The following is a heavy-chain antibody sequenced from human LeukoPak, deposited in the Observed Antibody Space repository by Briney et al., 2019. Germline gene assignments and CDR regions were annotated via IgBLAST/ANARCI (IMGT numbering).Heavy chain of an antibody. D-gene: IGHD2-2*01. CDR1: GYTFTSYY. V-gene: IGHV1-46*01. CDR2: INPSGGST. J-gene: IGHJ5*01. Sequence: GASVKVSCKASGYTFTSYYMHWVRQAPGQGLEWMGIINPSGGSTSYAQKFQGRVTMTRDTSTSTVYMELSSLRSEDTAVYYCARAPSMVPAAMGWFDSWGQGTLVTVSS. CDR3: ARAPSMVPAAMGWFDS.